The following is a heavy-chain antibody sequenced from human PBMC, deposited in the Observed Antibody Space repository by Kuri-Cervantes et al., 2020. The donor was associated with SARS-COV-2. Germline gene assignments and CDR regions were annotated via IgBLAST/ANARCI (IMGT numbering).Heavy chain of an antibody. CDR2: IWYDGINK. CDR1: GFTFSSYG. Sequence: GESLKISCAASGFTFSSYGMHWVRQAPGKGLEWVALIWYDGINKYYADSVKGRFTISRDNSKNTLYLQMNSLRAEDTAVYYCARDGSRYSTSSFNYYYYMDVWGKGTTVTVSS. CDR3: ARDGSRYSTSSFNYYYYMDV. V-gene: IGHV3-33*01. J-gene: IGHJ6*03. D-gene: IGHD6-6*01.